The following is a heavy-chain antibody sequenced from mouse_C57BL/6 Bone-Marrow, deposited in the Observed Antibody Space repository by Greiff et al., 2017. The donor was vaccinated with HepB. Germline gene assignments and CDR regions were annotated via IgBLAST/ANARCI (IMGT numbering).Heavy chain of an antibody. CDR2: IDPSDSET. V-gene: IGHV1-52*01. Sequence: VQLQQPGAELVRPGSSVKLSCKASGYTFTSYWMHWVKQRPIQGLEWIGNIDPSDSETHYNQKFKDKATLTVDKSSSTAYMQLSSLTSEDSAVYHCARGGFFTTVVARGYFDVWGTGTTVTVSS. J-gene: IGHJ1*03. CDR3: ARGGFFTTVVARGYFDV. D-gene: IGHD1-1*01. CDR1: GYTFTSYW.